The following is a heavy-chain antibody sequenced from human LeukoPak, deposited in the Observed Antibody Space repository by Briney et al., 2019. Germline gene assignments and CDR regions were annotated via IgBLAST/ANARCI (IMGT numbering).Heavy chain of an antibody. Sequence: ASVKVSCKASGYTFTGYYMHWVRQAPGQGLEWMGWINPSSGGTNYAQKFQGRVTMTRDTSISTAYMELSRLRSDDTAVYYCARASTPRVIASFDYWGQGSLVTVSS. J-gene: IGHJ4*02. CDR2: INPSSGGT. V-gene: IGHV1-2*02. CDR1: GYTFTGYY. CDR3: ARASTPRVIASFDY. D-gene: IGHD2-21*01.